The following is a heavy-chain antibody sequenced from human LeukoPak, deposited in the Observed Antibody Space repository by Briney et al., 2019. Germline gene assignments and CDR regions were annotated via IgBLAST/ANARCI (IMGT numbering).Heavy chain of an antibody. CDR1: GFTFTSFP. J-gene: IGHJ6*03. CDR2: INDNGGST. Sequence: GGSLRLSCAASGFTFTSFPMSWVRQAPGKGLEWVSSINDNGGSTYYADSVKGRFTISRDNSKNTLYLQMNTLRAEDTAVYYCAKAIRTSCYGCNMDVWGEGTTVTVSS. D-gene: IGHD2-2*01. V-gene: IGHV3-23*01. CDR3: AKAIRTSCYGCNMDV.